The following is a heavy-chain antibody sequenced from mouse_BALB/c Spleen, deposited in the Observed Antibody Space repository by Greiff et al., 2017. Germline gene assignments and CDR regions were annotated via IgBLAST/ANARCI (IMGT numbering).Heavy chain of an antibody. J-gene: IGHJ1*01. Sequence: EVQLQESGPGLVKPSQSLSLTCTVTGYSITSDYAWNWIRQFPGNKLEWMGYISYSGSTSYNPSLKSRISITRDTSKNQFFLQLNSVTTEDTATYYCARGGYGNYVWYFDVWGAGTTVTVSS. CDR3: ARGGYGNYVWYFDV. D-gene: IGHD2-1*01. CDR1: GYSITSDYA. CDR2: ISYSGST. V-gene: IGHV3-2*02.